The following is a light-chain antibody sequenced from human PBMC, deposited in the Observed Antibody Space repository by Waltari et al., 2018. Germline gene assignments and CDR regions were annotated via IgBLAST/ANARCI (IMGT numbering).Light chain of an antibody. CDR3: QQYGSTLSWT. J-gene: IGKJ1*01. CDR1: QYSRNS. V-gene: IGKV3-20*01. CDR2: GAS. Sequence: VLTQSPGTLSLSPGESATLSCRANQYSRNSLAWYQQKPGQPPRLLIFGASTRSIGIPDRFSGSGSGTDFTLTINRVEPEDFAVYYCQQYGSTLSWTFGQGTKLEIK.